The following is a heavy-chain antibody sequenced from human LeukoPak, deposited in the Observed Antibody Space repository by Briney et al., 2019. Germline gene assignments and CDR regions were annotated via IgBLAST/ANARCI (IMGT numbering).Heavy chain of an antibody. CDR1: GYIFTDYY. D-gene: IGHD6-13*01. V-gene: IGHV1/OR15-1*01. CDR3: ARAGVWGSSWYERYYYYYMDV. CDR2: INPNSGGT. J-gene: IGHJ6*03. Sequence: ASVKVSCKASGYIFTDYYMHWVRQAPGQELGWMGRINPNSGGTNYAQKFQGRVTMTRDTSISTAYTELSSLRSEDTATYYCARAGVWGSSWYERYYYYYMDVWGKGTTVTVSS.